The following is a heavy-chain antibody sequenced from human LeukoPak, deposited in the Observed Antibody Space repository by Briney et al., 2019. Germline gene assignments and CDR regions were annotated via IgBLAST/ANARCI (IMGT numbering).Heavy chain of an antibody. CDR1: GFTFNNYG. Sequence: GGSLRLSCAASGFTFNNYGMHWVRQAPGKGLEWVAVISYDGSNKYYADSVKGRFTISRDNSKNTLYLQMNGLRAEDTAVYYCARDGLYCSSTSCEWAANSFDYWGQGTLVTVSS. J-gene: IGHJ4*02. CDR2: ISYDGSNK. D-gene: IGHD2-2*01. CDR3: ARDGLYCSSTSCEWAANSFDY. V-gene: IGHV3-30*19.